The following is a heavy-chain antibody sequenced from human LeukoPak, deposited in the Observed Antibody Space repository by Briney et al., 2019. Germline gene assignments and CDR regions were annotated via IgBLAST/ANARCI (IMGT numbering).Heavy chain of an antibody. J-gene: IGHJ4*02. V-gene: IGHV3-43*01. CDR2: ISWHGSTT. D-gene: IGHD3-22*01. Sequence: GGSLRLSCAASGFTFDDYTMHWVRRAPGKGLEWVSVISWHGSTTKYADSVRGRFTISRDNRKNSLSLQMNSLRTEDTALYYCAKDIGDSIGYNYFDSWGQGTLVTVSS. CDR3: AKDIGDSIGYNYFDS. CDR1: GFTFDDYT.